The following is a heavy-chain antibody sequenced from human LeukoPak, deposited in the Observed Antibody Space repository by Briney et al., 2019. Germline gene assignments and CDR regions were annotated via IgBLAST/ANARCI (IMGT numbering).Heavy chain of an antibody. CDR2: IYYSGST. CDR1: GGSISSGGYY. D-gene: IGHD4-17*01. CDR3: ARHDFGAPFFDY. Sequence: SETLSLTCTVSGGSISSGGYYWSWIRQHPGKGLEWIGYIYYSGSTYYNPSLKSRATISVDTSKNQFSLKLSSVTAADTAVYYCARHDFGAPFFDYWGQGTLVTVSS. V-gene: IGHV4-31*03. J-gene: IGHJ4*02.